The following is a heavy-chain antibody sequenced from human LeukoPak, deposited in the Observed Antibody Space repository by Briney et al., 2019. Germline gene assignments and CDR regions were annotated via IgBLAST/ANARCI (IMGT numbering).Heavy chain of an antibody. Sequence: SVKVSCKASVGTFSSYAISWVRQAPGQGLEWVGGIIPIFGTANYAQKFQGRVTITADESTSTAYMELSSLRSEDTAVYYCARGAAGAARQFDYWGQGTLVTVSS. J-gene: IGHJ4*02. CDR3: ARGAAGAARQFDY. V-gene: IGHV1-69*13. D-gene: IGHD6-6*01. CDR2: IIPIFGTA. CDR1: VGTFSSYA.